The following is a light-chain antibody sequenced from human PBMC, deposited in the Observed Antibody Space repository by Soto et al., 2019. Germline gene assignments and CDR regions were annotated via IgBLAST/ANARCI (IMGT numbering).Light chain of an antibody. J-gene: IGKJ2*01. CDR1: QSIGNY. Sequence: DLPMTQSPSSLSTSVGDRVTITCRASQSIGNYLNWYQQKPGKAPKLLIYGASSLQSGVPSRFSGSGSGTDFTLTISSLQPEDFATYYCQQSYNTPRTFGQGTKLEI. CDR3: QQSYNTPRT. CDR2: GAS. V-gene: IGKV1-39*01.